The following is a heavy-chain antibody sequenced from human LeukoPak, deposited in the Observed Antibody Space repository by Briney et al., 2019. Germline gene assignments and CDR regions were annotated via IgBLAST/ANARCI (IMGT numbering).Heavy chain of an antibody. D-gene: IGHD1-26*01. Sequence: PSETLSLTCAVSGYSISSGYYWGWIRQPPGKGLEWIGSIYHSGSTYYNPSLKSRVTISVDTSKNQFSLTLSSVTAADTAVYYCARLGGGSYYRHFDYWGQGILVTVSS. J-gene: IGHJ4*02. V-gene: IGHV4-38-2*01. CDR2: IYHSGST. CDR3: ARLGGGSYYRHFDY. CDR1: GYSISSGYY.